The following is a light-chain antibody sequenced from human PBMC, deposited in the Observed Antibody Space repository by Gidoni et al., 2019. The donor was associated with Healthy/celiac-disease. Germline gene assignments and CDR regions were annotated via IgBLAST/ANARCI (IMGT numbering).Light chain of an antibody. V-gene: IGKV1-33*01. CDR3: QQYDTLLWT. Sequence: DIQMTQSPSSLSASVGDRVTITCQASQDISNYLNWYQQKPGKAPKLLIYDASNLETGVPSRFSGSGSGTGFTFTISSLQPEDIATYYCQQYDTLLWTFGQGTQVDI. CDR1: QDISNY. CDR2: DAS. J-gene: IGKJ1*01.